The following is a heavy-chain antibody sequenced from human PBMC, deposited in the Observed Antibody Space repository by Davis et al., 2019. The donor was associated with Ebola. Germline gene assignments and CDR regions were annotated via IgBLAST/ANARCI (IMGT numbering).Heavy chain of an antibody. CDR3: ARTGSGWYGAFDI. CDR1: GGSISSSSYY. V-gene: IGHV4-61*05. D-gene: IGHD6-19*01. Sequence: SETLSLTCTVSGGSISSSSYYWSWIRQPPGKGLEWIGYIYYSGSTNYNPSLKSRVTISVDTSKNQFSLKLSSVTAADTAVYYCARTGSGWYGAFDIWGQGTMVTVSS. J-gene: IGHJ3*02. CDR2: IYYSGST.